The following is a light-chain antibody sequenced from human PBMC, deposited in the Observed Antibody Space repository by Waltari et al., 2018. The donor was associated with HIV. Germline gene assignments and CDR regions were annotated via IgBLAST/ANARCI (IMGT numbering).Light chain of an antibody. V-gene: IGLV3-21*02. CDR2: DGS. CDR1: NIGSKR. Sequence: SYVLTQPPSVSVAPGQTARITCGGNNIGSKRVPWYQRKAGQAPVLVVYDGSDRPSGIPERFSGSKSGNMATLTISRVEAGDEADYYCHVWDRSSDHHVFGTGTKVTVL. J-gene: IGLJ1*01. CDR3: HVWDRSSDHHV.